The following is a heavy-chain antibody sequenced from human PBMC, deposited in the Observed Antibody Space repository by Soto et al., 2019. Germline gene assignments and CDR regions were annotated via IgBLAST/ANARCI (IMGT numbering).Heavy chain of an antibody. D-gene: IGHD1-1*01. J-gene: IGHJ4*02. CDR2: ISSSSSDI. CDR3: ARTGTTWYFDY. Sequence: GGSLRLSCASSGLTFSTHSMSWVRQAPGKGLEWVSSISSSSSDIYYADSVKGRFTISRDNAKNSLYLQMNSLRAEDTAVYYCARTGTTWYFDYWGQGTLVTVSS. CDR1: GLTFSTHS. V-gene: IGHV3-21*01.